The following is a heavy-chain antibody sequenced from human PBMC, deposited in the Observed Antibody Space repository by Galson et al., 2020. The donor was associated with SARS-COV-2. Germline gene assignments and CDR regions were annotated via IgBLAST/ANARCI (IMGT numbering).Heavy chain of an antibody. D-gene: IGHD2-8*01. J-gene: IGHJ4*02. CDR3: AKEVSRAGRPLFDW. CDR1: GFTFSNYA. CDR2: IKDKGGD. Sequence: GGSLRLSCAASGFTFSNYAMSWVRQAPGKGLEWVSGIKDKGGDFYGDSVKGRFTVSRDNSKDTLYLQMNSLRVEDTAIYYCAKEVSRAGRPLFDWWGRGTLVTVSS. V-gene: IGHV3-23*01.